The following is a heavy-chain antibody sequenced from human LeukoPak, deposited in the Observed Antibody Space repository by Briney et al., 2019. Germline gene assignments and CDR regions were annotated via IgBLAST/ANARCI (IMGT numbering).Heavy chain of an antibody. D-gene: IGHD3-22*01. CDR3: AKVVTTYYYDTSGYSDY. CDR1: GFTFSSYG. Sequence: PGGSLRLSCAASGFTFSSYGMHWVRQAPDKGLEWVAFIRHDGDNKYYVDSVKGRFTISRDNSKNTLYLQMNSLRAEDTAVYYCAKVVTTYYYDTSGYSDYWGQGTLVTVSS. V-gene: IGHV3-30*02. J-gene: IGHJ4*02. CDR2: IRHDGDNK.